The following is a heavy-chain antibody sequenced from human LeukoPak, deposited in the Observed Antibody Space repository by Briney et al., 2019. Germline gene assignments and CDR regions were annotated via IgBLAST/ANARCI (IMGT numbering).Heavy chain of an antibody. CDR2: MSGSGTNT. J-gene: IGHJ4*02. Sequence: GGSLRLSCAASGFTFSNYAVSWVRQAPGKGLEWVSAMSGSGTNTYYADSVKGRFSISRDNSKNTLYLQMNSLRAEDTAVHYCAKSARGFDYWGQGTLVTVSS. V-gene: IGHV3-23*01. CDR1: GFTFSNYA. CDR3: AKSARGFDY.